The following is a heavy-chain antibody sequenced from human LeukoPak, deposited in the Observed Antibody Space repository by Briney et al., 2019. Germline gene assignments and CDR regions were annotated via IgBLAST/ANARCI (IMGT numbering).Heavy chain of an antibody. D-gene: IGHD4-23*01. CDR1: GFTFSDYY. CDR3: ARGDGATVVTPGYFQH. Sequence: GGSLRLSCAASGFTFSDYYMSWIRQAPGKGLEWASYISSSGSTIYYADSVKGRFTISRDNAKNSLYLQMNSLRAEDTAVYYCARGDGATVVTPGYFQHWGQGTLVTVSS. CDR2: ISSSGSTI. V-gene: IGHV3-11*01. J-gene: IGHJ1*01.